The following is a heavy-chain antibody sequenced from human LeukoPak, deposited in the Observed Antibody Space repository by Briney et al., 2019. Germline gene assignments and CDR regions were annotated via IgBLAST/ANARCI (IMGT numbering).Heavy chain of an antibody. D-gene: IGHD5-12*01. Sequence: GGSLRLSCAASGFTVSSNYMSWVRQAPGKGLEWVSVISGGGGTTYYADSVKGRFTISRDNSKNTLFLQMNSLRAEDTAVYYCAKDREGLSSGYDLEYFDYWGQGTLVTVSS. CDR3: AKDREGLSSGYDLEYFDY. V-gene: IGHV3-23*01. CDR1: GFTVSSNY. CDR2: ISGGGGTT. J-gene: IGHJ4*02.